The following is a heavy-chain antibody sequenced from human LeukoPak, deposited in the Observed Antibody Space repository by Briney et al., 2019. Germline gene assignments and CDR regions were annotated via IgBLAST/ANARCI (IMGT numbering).Heavy chain of an antibody. Sequence: SETLSLTCTVSGGSISSGGYYWSWIRQPPGKGLEWIGYIYHSGSTYYNPSLKSRVTISVDRSKNQFSLKLSSVTAADTAVYYCAILSPVPQYYFDYWGQGTLVTVS. V-gene: IGHV4-30-2*01. CDR1: GGSISSGGYY. CDR3: AILSPVPQYYFDY. J-gene: IGHJ4*02. CDR2: IYHSGST.